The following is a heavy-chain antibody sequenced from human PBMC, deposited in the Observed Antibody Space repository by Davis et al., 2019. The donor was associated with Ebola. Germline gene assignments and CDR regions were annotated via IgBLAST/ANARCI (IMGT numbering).Heavy chain of an antibody. CDR3: ARGSASGEGPDY. Sequence: SVKVSCKASGGTFSSNAISWVRQAPGQGLEWMGRIIPILGITNYAQKFQGRVTITADTSSTTVYIDLSSLRSEDTALYYCARGSASGEGPDYWGQGTLVTVSS. CDR2: IIPILGIT. J-gene: IGHJ4*02. V-gene: IGHV1-69*04. CDR1: GGTFSSNA. D-gene: IGHD3-10*01.